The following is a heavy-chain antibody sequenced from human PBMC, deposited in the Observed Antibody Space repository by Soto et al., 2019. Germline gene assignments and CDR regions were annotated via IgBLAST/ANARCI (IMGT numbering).Heavy chain of an antibody. CDR2: ISGSGNTI. V-gene: IGHV3-23*01. CDR1: GFTFSTNA. Sequence: EVQLLESGGGLVQPGGSLRLSCATSGFTFSTNAMGWVRQAPGMGLEFVSLISGSGNTIYYADSVKGRFTISRDNSMNTVSLQMNSLRAEDTAVYYCAKVGYDPFGYYLRSFDCWGQGTLVTVSP. J-gene: IGHJ4*02. D-gene: IGHD2-2*03. CDR3: AKVGYDPFGYYLRSFDC.